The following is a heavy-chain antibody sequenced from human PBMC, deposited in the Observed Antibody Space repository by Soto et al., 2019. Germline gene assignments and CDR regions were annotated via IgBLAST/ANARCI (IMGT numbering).Heavy chain of an antibody. CDR3: TSGEGHCSSSKCYFSFIYYGMDV. V-gene: IGHV3-15*01. Sequence: PARSMRVPCSDAGFTFANVWSRCVRQAPGKGLGWVGRITNEGDGGTTDDAAPVKGRFSISRDDSKDTLFLQMNSLKAEDTAVYYCTSGEGHCSSSKCYFSFIYYGMDVWGEGIAVTVSS. CDR2: ITNEGDGGTT. J-gene: IGHJ6*04. CDR1: GFTFANVW. D-gene: IGHD2-2*01.